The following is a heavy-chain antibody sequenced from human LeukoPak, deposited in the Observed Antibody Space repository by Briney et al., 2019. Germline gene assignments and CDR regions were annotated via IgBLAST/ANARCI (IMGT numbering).Heavy chain of an antibody. CDR2: INPSSGST. D-gene: IGHD6-6*01. J-gene: IGHJ1*01. CDR3: ATIAASDAAYFQH. V-gene: IGHV1-46*01. Sequence: ASVKLSCKASGYTFTYYYMHWVRQAPGQGLEWMGIINPSSGSTSYAQKFQGRVTMTRDTSTSTVYMDVSSLRSDDTAVYYCATIAASDAAYFQHWGQGTLVTVSS. CDR1: GYTFTYYY.